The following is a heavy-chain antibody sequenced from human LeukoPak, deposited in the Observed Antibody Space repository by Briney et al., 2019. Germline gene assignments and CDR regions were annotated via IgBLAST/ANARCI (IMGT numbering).Heavy chain of an antibody. Sequence: PGGSLRLSCAASGFTFSSYSMNWVRQAPGKGLEWVSAISGSGGSTYYADSVKGRFTISRDNSKNTLYLQMNSLRAEDTAVYYCAKGYCSSTSCYIDYWGQGTLVTVSS. J-gene: IGHJ4*02. V-gene: IGHV3-23*01. CDR3: AKGYCSSTSCYIDY. CDR1: GFTFSSYS. D-gene: IGHD2-2*02. CDR2: ISGSGGST.